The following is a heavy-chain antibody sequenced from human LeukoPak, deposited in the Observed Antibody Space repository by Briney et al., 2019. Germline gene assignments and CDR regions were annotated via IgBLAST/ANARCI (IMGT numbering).Heavy chain of an antibody. CDR1: GYSISSGYY. CDR2: IYYTVT. J-gene: IGHJ6*03. Sequence: PSETLSLTCTVSGYSISSGYYWGWIRQPPGKGLEWIGDIYYTVTKHNPSLKSRVTVSVDTSKNQFSLKLTSATAADTAVYYCARVRSSSSGEDSYYYYYMDVWGKGTTVTVSS. V-gene: IGHV4-61*01. D-gene: IGHD6-6*01. CDR3: ARVRSSSSGEDSYYYYYMDV.